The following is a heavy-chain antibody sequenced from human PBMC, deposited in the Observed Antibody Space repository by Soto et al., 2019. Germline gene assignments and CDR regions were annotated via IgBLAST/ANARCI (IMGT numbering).Heavy chain of an antibody. CDR3: AKGSSGWYERFDY. Sequence: EVQLLESGGGLVQPGGSLRLSCAASGFTFTRYARNWVPQAPGKGLEWVSAISGGGGSTYYADSVKGRFTISRDNSKNTLYLQMNSLRAEDTAVYYCAKGSSGWYERFDYWGQGTLVTVSS. J-gene: IGHJ4*02. V-gene: IGHV3-23*01. CDR2: ISGGGGST. D-gene: IGHD6-19*01. CDR1: GFTFTRYA.